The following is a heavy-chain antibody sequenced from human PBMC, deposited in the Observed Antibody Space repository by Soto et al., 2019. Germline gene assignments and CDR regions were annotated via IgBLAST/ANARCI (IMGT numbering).Heavy chain of an antibody. CDR3: ARWVVPAAMLSTSGWLNYWYFDL. CDR1: GFTVSSNY. CDR2: IYSGGST. D-gene: IGHD2-2*01. J-gene: IGHJ2*01. V-gene: IGHV3-53*04. Sequence: PGGSLRLSCAASGFTVSSNYMSWVRQAPGKGLEWVSVIYSGGSTYYADSVKGRFTISRHNSKNTLYLQMNSLRAEDTAVYYCARWVVPAAMLSTSGWLNYWYFDLWGRGTLVTVSS.